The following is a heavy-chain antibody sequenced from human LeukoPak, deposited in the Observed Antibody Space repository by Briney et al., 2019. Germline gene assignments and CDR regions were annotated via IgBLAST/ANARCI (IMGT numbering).Heavy chain of an antibody. CDR3: ASPYCSGGSCYAKT. CDR1: GGSISSGGYY. CDR2: IYYSGST. D-gene: IGHD2-15*01. Sequence: SQTLSLTCTVSGGSISSGGYYWSWIRQHPGTGLEWIGYIYYSGSTYYNPSLKSRVTISVDTSKNQFSLKLSSVTAADTAVYYCASPYCSGGSCYAKTWGQGTLVTVSS. V-gene: IGHV4-31*03. J-gene: IGHJ5*02.